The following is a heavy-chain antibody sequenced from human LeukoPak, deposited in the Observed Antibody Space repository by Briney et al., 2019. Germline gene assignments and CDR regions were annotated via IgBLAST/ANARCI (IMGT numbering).Heavy chain of an antibody. CDR3: AKFYDSSGYYFYGMDV. D-gene: IGHD3-22*01. J-gene: IGHJ6*02. V-gene: IGHV3-23*01. Sequence: PGGSLRLSCAASGFTFNSYVMNWVRQPPGKGLEWVSSISGSGGSTYYADSVKGRFTISRDNSKNTLYLQMNSLRAEDTAVYYCAKFYDSSGYYFYGMDVWGQGTTVTVSS. CDR1: GFTFNSYV. CDR2: ISGSGGST.